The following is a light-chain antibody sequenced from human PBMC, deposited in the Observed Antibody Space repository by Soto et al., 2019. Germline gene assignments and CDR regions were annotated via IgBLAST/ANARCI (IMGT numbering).Light chain of an antibody. Sequence: EIVLTQSPGTLPLSQVERATLSFRASQSVSSSYLAWYQQKPGQAPRLLIYDASNRATGIPARFSGSGSGTDFTLTISSLEPEDFAVYYCQQRSNWPRGTFGGGTKVDIK. J-gene: IGKJ4*01. CDR3: QQRSNWPRGT. V-gene: IGKV3D-20*02. CDR1: QSVSSSY. CDR2: DAS.